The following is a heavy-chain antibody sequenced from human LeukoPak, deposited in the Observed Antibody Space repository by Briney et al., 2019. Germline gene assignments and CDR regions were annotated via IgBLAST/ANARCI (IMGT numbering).Heavy chain of an antibody. J-gene: IGHJ6*03. CDR3: ARRIYSGTVRHLLYSFMDV. CDR1: GASISSSS. Sequence: SETLSLTCTVSGASISSSSWTWIRQSPGKGLESLGFISNNGKTKYKSSFEGRVSMSLDTSKSQFSLTLSSVTAADTAVYFCARRIYSGTVRHLLYSFMDVWGKGTTVIVS. CDR2: ISNNGKT. V-gene: IGHV4-59*08. D-gene: IGHD2-21*01.